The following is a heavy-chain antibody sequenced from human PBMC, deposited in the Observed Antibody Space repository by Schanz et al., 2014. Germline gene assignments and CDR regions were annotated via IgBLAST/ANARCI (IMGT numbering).Heavy chain of an antibody. J-gene: IGHJ3*02. CDR2: INPSGGST. CDR3: ARGLGDERWLDLNEAFDI. Sequence: QVQLVQSGAEVKKPGASVKVSCKASGYTFTSYYMHWVRQAPGQGLEWMGIINPSGGSTSYAQKCQDRVTITADKSTSTAYMELSSLRSEDTAVYYCARGLGDERWLDLNEAFDIWGQGTIVTVSS. CDR1: GYTFTSYY. D-gene: IGHD6-19*01. V-gene: IGHV1-46*01.